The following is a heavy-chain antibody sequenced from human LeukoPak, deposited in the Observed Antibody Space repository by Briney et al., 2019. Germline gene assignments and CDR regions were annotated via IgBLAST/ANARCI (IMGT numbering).Heavy chain of an antibody. D-gene: IGHD1-1*01. V-gene: IGHV3-23*01. J-gene: IGHJ4*02. CDR3: AKVEGASKASVY. Sequence: GGSLRLSCAAAGFTFSNYAMTWVRQAPGRGLEWVSSISGSGGSTYYADSVKGRFTISRDNSKNTLYLQMYSLRAEDTAVYYCAKVEGASKASVYWRQGALVTVSS. CDR2: ISGSGGST. CDR1: GFTFSNYA.